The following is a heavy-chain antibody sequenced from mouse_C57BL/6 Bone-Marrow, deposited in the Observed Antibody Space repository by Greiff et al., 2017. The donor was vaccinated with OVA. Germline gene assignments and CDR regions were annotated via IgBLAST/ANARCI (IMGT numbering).Heavy chain of an antibody. CDR2: INPNNGGT. V-gene: IGHV1-18*01. CDR1: GYTFTDYN. D-gene: IGHD1-1*01. J-gene: IGHJ1*03. CDR3: ARPTVVAKGYWYFDV. Sequence: VQLQQSGPELVKPGASVKIPCKASGYTFTDYNMDWVKQSHGKSLEWIGDINPNNGGTIYNQKFKGKATLTVDKSSSTAYMELRSLTSEDTAVYYCARPTVVAKGYWYFDVWGTGTTVTVSS.